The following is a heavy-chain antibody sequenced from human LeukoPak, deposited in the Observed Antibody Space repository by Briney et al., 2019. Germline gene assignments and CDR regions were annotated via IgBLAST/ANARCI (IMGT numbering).Heavy chain of an antibody. D-gene: IGHD2-21*02. J-gene: IGHJ3*02. CDR2: FDPEDGET. CDR3: ATQIVVVTAIHPDAFDI. CDR1: GYTLTELS. Sequence: ASVKVSCKVSGYTLTELSMHWVRQAPGKGLEWMGGFDPEDGETIYAQKFQGRVTMTEDTSTDTAYMELSSLRSEDTAVYYCATQIVVVTAIHPDAFDIWGQGTMVTVSS. V-gene: IGHV1-24*01.